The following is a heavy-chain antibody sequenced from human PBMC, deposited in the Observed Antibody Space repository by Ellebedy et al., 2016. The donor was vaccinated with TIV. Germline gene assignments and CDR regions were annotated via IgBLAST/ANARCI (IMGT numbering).Heavy chain of an antibody. CDR1: GGTFSSYA. V-gene: IGHV1-69*13. CDR3: ARDVSNGGWFDP. CDR2: IIPIFGTA. D-gene: IGHD3-16*01. Sequence: SVKVSXXASGGTFSSYAISWVRQAPGQGLEWMGGIIPIFGTANYAQKFQGRVTITADESTSTAYMELSSLRSEDTAVYYCARDVSNGGWFDPWGQGTLVTVSS. J-gene: IGHJ5*02.